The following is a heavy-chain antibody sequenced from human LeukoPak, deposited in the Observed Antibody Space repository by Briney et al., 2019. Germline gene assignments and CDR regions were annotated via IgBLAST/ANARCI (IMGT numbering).Heavy chain of an antibody. J-gene: IGHJ2*01. Sequence: GGSLRLSCEASGFTFSTHAMNWIRQTPGKGLEWLSVISGDVQTTTYASSVKGRFTISRDNSKNTLYLEMNSLRVEDTAIYYCARDGYYSSANHFARLHFDLWGRGARVTVSS. D-gene: IGHD3-3*01. CDR1: GFTFSTHA. CDR3: ARDGYYSSANHFARLHFDL. V-gene: IGHV3-23*01. CDR2: ISGDVQTT.